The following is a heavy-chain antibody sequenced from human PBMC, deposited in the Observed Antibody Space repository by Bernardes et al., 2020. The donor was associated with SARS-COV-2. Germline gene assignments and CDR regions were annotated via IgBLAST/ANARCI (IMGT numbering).Heavy chain of an antibody. J-gene: IGHJ5*02. Sequence: SESLSLTCAVYGGSFSGYYWSWIRQPPGKGLEWIGEINHSGSTNYNPSLKSRVTISVDTSKNQFSLKLSSVTAADTAVYYCARGQIDYDSSGYYPKLYLNWFDPWGQGTLVTVSS. CDR3: ARGQIDYDSSGYYPKLYLNWFDP. CDR2: INHSGST. V-gene: IGHV4-34*01. D-gene: IGHD3-22*01. CDR1: GGSFSGYY.